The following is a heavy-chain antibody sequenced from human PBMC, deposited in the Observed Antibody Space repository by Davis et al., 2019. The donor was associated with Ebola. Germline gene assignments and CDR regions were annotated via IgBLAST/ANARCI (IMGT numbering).Heavy chain of an antibody. D-gene: IGHD6-13*01. CDR3: ARDFGGGRGTAEAGDWFDP. V-gene: IGHV3-21*04. Sequence: GESLKISCAASGFTFRNYNMNWVRQAPGKGLEWVSYLTSSTSNIYYADSVKGRFTISRDNSKNTLYLQMNSLRAEDTAVYYCARDFGGGRGTAEAGDWFDPWGQGTLVTVSS. CDR1: GFTFRNYN. J-gene: IGHJ5*02. CDR2: LTSSTSNI.